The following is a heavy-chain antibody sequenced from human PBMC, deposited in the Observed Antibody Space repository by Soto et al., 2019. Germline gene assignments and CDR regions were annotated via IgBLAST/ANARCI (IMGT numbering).Heavy chain of an antibody. V-gene: IGHV3-7*01. CDR1: GFTVSSYW. Sequence: EVQLVESGGGLVQPGGSLRLSCAASGFTVSSYWMSWVRQAPGKGLEWVANIKQDGSEKYYVDSVKGRFTISRDTAKNSLYLKINSMSAEDTAVYYCARPMFSSSWFDPWGQGTLVTVSS. D-gene: IGHD6-13*01. CDR2: IKQDGSEK. J-gene: IGHJ5*02. CDR3: ARPMFSSSWFDP.